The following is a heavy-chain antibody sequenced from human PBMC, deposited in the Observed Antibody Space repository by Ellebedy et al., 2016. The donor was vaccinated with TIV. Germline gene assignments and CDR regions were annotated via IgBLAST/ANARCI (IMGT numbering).Heavy chain of an antibody. CDR3: ASRAIFGMGIDAFDI. J-gene: IGHJ3*02. CDR2: IYYSGST. V-gene: IGHV4-61*01. D-gene: IGHD3-3*01. Sequence: GSLRLXXTVSGGSISSGSYYWGWIRQPPGKGLEWIGNIYYSGSTNYNPSLKSRVTISVDTSKNQFSLKLSSVTAADTAVYYCASRAIFGMGIDAFDIWGQGTMVTVSS. CDR1: GGSISSGSYY.